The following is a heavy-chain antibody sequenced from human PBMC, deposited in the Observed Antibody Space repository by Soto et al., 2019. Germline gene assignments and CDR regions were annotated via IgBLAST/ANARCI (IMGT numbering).Heavy chain of an antibody. CDR3: VKGALQLWFMIGRD. D-gene: IGHD2-8*01. CDR1: GFTFSSYG. J-gene: IGHJ4*02. CDR2: IWSDGSKT. V-gene: IGHV3-30*02. Sequence: GSLRLSCAASGFTFSSYGIHWVRQAPGKGLEWVALIWSDGSKTYYADSVKGRFAISRDNSKNTLYLQMSSLRAGDTAVYYCVKGALQLWFMIGRDWGQGTQVTVSS.